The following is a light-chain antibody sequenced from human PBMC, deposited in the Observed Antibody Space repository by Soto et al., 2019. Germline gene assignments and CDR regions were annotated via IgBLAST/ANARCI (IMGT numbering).Light chain of an antibody. CDR1: QSVSTN. CDR2: GAS. J-gene: IGKJ2*01. CDR3: HQYDDGPYT. Sequence: VMTQSPAILSVSPGERATLSCRASQSVSTNVAWYQQIPGLTPRLLIYGASTRATGIPVRFSGSGSGTEFTLTISSLQSEDFAVYYCHQYDDGPYTFGQGTKVEI. V-gene: IGKV3-15*01.